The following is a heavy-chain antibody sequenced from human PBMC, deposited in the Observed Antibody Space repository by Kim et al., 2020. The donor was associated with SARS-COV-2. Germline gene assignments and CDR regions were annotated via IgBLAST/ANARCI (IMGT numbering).Heavy chain of an antibody. V-gene: IGHV3-30*04. CDR2: ISHDGSNK. CDR3: AREDVRYAFDI. J-gene: IGHJ3*02. Sequence: GGSLRLSCAASGFTFSSYAMHWVRQAPGKGLEWVALISHDGSNKYYADSVKGRFTISRDNSKNTLYLQMNSLRAEDTAVYYCAREDVRYAFDIWGQGTMVTVSS. CDR1: GFTFSSYA.